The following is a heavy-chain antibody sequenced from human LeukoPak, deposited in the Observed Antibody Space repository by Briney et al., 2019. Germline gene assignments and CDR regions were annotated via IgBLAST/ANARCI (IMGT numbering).Heavy chain of an antibody. CDR3: ARADSGSYFGGGWPFDY. CDR2: VNPNSGGT. Sequence: ASVKVSCTASGYTFSGYYMHWVRQAPGQGLGWMGWVNPNSGGTNYAQTFQGRVTITRDTSISTAYMELSRLRSDDTAVYYCARADSGSYFGGGWPFDYWGQGTLVTVSS. D-gene: IGHD1-26*01. V-gene: IGHV1-2*02. J-gene: IGHJ4*02. CDR1: GYTFSGYY.